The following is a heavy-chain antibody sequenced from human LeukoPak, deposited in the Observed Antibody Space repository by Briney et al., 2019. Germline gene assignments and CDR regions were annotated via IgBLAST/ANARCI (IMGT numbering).Heavy chain of an antibody. CDR3: ARDNAPSGPYYYDSSGLGTDY. CDR1: GYTFTSYA. V-gene: IGHV1-3*01. Sequence: ASVKVSCKASGYTFTSYAMHWVRQAPGQRLEWMGWINAGNGNTKYSQKFQGRVTITRDTSASTAYMELSSLRSEDTAVYYCARDNAPSGPYYYDSSGLGTDYWGQGTLVTVSS. D-gene: IGHD3-22*01. J-gene: IGHJ4*02. CDR2: INAGNGNT.